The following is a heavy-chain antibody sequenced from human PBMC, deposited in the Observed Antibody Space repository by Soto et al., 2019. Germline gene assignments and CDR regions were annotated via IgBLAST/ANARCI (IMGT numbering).Heavy chain of an antibody. CDR2: INPHSGGT. CDR3: ARGCSSGYSDFDY. D-gene: IGHD3-22*01. Sequence: ASVKVSCKASGGTFSSYTISWVRQAPGQGLEWMGWINPHSGGTNYAQNFQGWVTMTRDTSISTAYMELSRLRSDDTALYYCARGCSSGYSDFDYWGQGTLVTVSS. CDR1: GGTFSSYT. V-gene: IGHV1-2*04. J-gene: IGHJ4*02.